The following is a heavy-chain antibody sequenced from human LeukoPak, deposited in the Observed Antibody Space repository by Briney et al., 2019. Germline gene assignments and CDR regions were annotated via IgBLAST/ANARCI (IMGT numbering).Heavy chain of an antibody. V-gene: IGHV4-59*01. D-gene: IGHD5-12*01. CDR1: GDSISTYY. CDR2: IYYSGST. Sequence: SETLSLTCTVSGDSISTYYWSWIRQPPGKGLEWIGYIYYSGSTNYNPSLKSRVTISVDTSKNQFSLKLSSVTAADTAVYYCARDRRGYDYYYYYYGMDVWGQGTTVTVSS. CDR3: ARDRRGYDYYYYYYGMDV. J-gene: IGHJ6*02.